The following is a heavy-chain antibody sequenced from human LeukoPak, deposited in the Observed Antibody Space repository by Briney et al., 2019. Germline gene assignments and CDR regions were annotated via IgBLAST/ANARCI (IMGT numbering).Heavy chain of an antibody. Sequence: SETLSLTCAVYGGSFSGYSWNWIRQPPVKGLEWIGEINHSGGTNYNPSLKSRVTISVDTSKKQFSLKLSSVTAADTAVYYCARDCCALYGMDVWGQGTTVTVSS. CDR1: GGSFSGYS. CDR2: INHSGGT. CDR3: ARDCCALYGMDV. J-gene: IGHJ6*02. V-gene: IGHV4-34*01. D-gene: IGHD2-15*01.